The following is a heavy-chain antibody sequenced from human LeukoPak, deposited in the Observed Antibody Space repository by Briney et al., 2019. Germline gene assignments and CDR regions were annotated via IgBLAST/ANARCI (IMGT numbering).Heavy chain of an antibody. Sequence: ASVKVSCKASGYTFTRYDINWVRQATGQGGERMGWMNHNSGNTGYAQKFQGRVTMPRNTSISTAYMELSSLRSEDTAVYYCARGRYGSSTSCYNYWGQGTLVTVSS. CDR3: ARGRYGSSTSCYNY. V-gene: IGHV1-8*01. D-gene: IGHD2-2*02. J-gene: IGHJ4*02. CDR1: GYTFTRYD. CDR2: MNHNSGNT.